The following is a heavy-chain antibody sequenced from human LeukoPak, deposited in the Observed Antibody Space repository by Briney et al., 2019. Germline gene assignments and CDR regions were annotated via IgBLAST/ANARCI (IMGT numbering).Heavy chain of an antibody. V-gene: IGHV1-2*02. CDR2: IHPNSGGT. CDR3: ARGPPPYSSRGAR. CDR1: GYTFTGYY. Sequence: AAVTVSCKASGYTFTGYYMHWVRQAPGQGREGMGWIHPNSGGTNYAQKFQGRVTMTRDTSISTAYMELSRLRSDDTAVYYCARGPPPYSSRGARWGQGTLVTVSS. D-gene: IGHD6-13*01. J-gene: IGHJ4*02.